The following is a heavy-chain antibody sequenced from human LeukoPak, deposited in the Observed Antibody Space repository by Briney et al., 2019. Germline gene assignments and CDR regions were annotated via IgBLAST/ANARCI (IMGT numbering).Heavy chain of an antibody. CDR1: GFTFSSYW. D-gene: IGHD6-19*01. CDR3: AKGEIALAGNYFQY. V-gene: IGHV3-74*01. Sequence: GGSLRLSCAASGFTFSSYWMHWVRQAPGKGLVWVSRINSDGSSTSYADSVKGRFTISRDNAKSTLYLQMASLRPEDTALYYCAKGEIALAGNYFQYWGQGSLVTVSS. CDR2: INSDGSST. J-gene: IGHJ1*01.